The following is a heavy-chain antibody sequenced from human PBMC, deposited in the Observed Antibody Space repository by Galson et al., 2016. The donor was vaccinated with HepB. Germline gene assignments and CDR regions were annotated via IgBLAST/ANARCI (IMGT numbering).Heavy chain of an antibody. D-gene: IGHD3-22*01. Sequence: SETLSLTCTVFGGSFSGSYWSWIRQPPGKGLEWIGVINPSGSTNYNPSLKSRVTISVDTSKLQFSLKLSSVTAADTAVYYCSLADYYDSSGNPYYYYLDVGGKGTRVTGSS. CDR2: INPSGST. CDR3: SLADYYDSSGNPYYYYLDV. V-gene: IGHV4-34*01. J-gene: IGHJ6*03. CDR1: GGSFSGSY.